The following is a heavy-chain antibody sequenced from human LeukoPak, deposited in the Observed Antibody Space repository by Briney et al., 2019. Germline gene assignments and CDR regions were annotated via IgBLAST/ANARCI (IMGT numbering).Heavy chain of an antibody. CDR3: AKIAAAGTDY. CDR2: ISYDGSNK. Sequence: GGSLGLSCAASGFTFSSYGMHWVRQAPGKGLEWVAVISYDGSNKYYADSVKGRFTISRDNSKNTLYLQMNSLRAEDTAVYYCAKIAAAGTDYWGQGTLVTVSS. V-gene: IGHV3-30*18. CDR1: GFTFSSYG. J-gene: IGHJ4*02. D-gene: IGHD6-13*01.